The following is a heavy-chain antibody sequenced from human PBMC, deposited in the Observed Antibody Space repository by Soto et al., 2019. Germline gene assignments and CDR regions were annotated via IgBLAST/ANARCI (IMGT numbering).Heavy chain of an antibody. D-gene: IGHD3-22*01. J-gene: IGHJ4*02. CDR1: GGSVSNSNYY. Sequence: SETLSLTCTVSGGSVSNSNYYWGWIRQSPGKGLEWIGSVYYRGRSYSKSSVRSRVTISVDTSKNQFSLKLSSVTAADTAVYYCAGEYLNYYDSSGYSFDYWGQGTLVTVSS. V-gene: IGHV4-39*02. CDR2: VYYRGRS. CDR3: AGEYLNYYDSSGYSFDY.